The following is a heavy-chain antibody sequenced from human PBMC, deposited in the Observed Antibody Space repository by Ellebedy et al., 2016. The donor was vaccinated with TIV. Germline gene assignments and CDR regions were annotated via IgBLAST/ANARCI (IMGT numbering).Heavy chain of an antibody. Sequence: MPSETLSLTCTVSGASITRSPYNWGWVRQPPGKGLEWIGVIHDSGKTYYNPSLKSQVVISIDASNNQFSLKMTSVTVADTAVYYCARDLGYCSSTSCYGWRFDPWGQGTLVTVSS. D-gene: IGHD2-2*01. V-gene: IGHV4-39*07. CDR3: ARDLGYCSSTSCYGWRFDP. J-gene: IGHJ5*02. CDR2: IHDSGKT. CDR1: GASITRSPYN.